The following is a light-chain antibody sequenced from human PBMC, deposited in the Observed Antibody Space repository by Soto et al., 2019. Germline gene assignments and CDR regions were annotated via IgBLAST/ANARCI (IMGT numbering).Light chain of an antibody. Sequence: EIVLTQSPGTLSLSPGERATLSCRASQSITGGHLAWFQLRPGQAPRLLIYRASSRATDIPDMFSGSGSGTDFTLTISRLEPEDFVVYYCQQYFISPRTFGQGTKVEIK. CDR3: QQYFISPRT. V-gene: IGKV3-20*01. J-gene: IGKJ1*01. CDR1: QSITGGH. CDR2: RAS.